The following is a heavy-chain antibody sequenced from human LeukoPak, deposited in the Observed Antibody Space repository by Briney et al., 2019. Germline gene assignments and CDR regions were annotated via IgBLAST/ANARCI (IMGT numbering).Heavy chain of an antibody. J-gene: IGHJ6*02. CDR3: ATLGTTVVHYYGMDV. Sequence: GGSLRLSCAASGFTFSSYAMSWVRQAPGKGLEWVSGISGRGVSTYYPDSVKGRFTISRDNSKNTLYLQMNSLRAEDTAVYYCATLGTTVVHYYGMDVWGQGTTVTVSS. CDR1: GFTFSSYA. D-gene: IGHD4-23*01. CDR2: ISGRGVST. V-gene: IGHV3-23*01.